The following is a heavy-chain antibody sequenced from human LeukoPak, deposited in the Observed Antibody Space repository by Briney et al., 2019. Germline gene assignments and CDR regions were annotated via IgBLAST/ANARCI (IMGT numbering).Heavy chain of an antibody. CDR2: LSYDGSNK. J-gene: IGHJ4*02. D-gene: IGHD3-9*01. Sequence: GGSLRLSCAASGFTFSSYGMHWGRQAPGKGLGWVAVLSYDGSNKYYADSVKGRFTISRDNSKNTLYLQMNSLRAEDTAVYYCAKDLLRYFDWLLPDYWGQGTLVTVSS. V-gene: IGHV3-30*18. CDR1: GFTFSSYG. CDR3: AKDLLRYFDWLLPDY.